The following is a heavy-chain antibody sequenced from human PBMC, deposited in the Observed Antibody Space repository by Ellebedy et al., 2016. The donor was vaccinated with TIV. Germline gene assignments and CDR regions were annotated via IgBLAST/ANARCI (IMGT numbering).Heavy chain of an antibody. D-gene: IGHD4-17*01. V-gene: IGHV4-39*01. J-gene: IGHJ4*02. CDR1: GGSIRSSTSY. Sequence: SETLSLTCTVSGGSIRSSTSYWGWIRQPPGKGLEWIGSIYYSGSTYYNPSLKSRVTISVDTSKNQWSLKVRSVTAADTAVYFCARLFVGLRPPDYWGQGTLVTVSS. CDR3: ARLFVGLRPPDY. CDR2: IYYSGST.